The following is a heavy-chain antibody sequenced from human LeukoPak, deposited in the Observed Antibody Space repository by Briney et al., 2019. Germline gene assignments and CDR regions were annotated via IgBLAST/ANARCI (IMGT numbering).Heavy chain of an antibody. CDR2: INPNSGGT. Sequence: ASVKVSCKASGYTFTGYYMHWVRQAPGQGLEWMGWINPNSGGTNYAQKFQGRVTMTRDTSISTAYMELSRLRSDDTAVYYCARDKVGATGAFDIWGQGTMVTVSS. J-gene: IGHJ3*02. D-gene: IGHD1-26*01. CDR1: GYTFTGYY. V-gene: IGHV1-2*02. CDR3: ARDKVGATGAFDI.